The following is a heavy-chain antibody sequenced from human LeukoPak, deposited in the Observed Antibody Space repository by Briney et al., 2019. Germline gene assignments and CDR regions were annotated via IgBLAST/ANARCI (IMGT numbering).Heavy chain of an antibody. J-gene: IGHJ4*02. CDR1: GFTFSTYG. V-gene: IGHV3-30*19. CDR2: ISYDGSNK. Sequence: PGGSLRLSCAASGFTFSTYGMHWARQAPGKGLEWVAVISYDGSNKYYADSVKGRFTISRDNSKNTLYLQMNGLRAEDTAVYYCASLVVIITLMDYWGQGTLVTVSS. CDR3: ASLVVIITLMDY. D-gene: IGHD3-9*01.